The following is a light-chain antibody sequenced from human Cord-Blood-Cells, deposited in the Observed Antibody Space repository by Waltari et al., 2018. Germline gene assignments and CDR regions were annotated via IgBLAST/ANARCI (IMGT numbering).Light chain of an antibody. Sequence: DIQMTQSPSSLSASVGDRVTITCRASQSISSYLNWYQKKPGKAPKLLIYAASSLQSGVTSRFSGSGSGTDFTLTISSLQPEDFATYYCQQSYSTPPYSFGQGTKLEIK. CDR1: QSISSY. J-gene: IGKJ2*03. CDR3: QQSYSTPPYS. V-gene: IGKV1-39*01. CDR2: AAS.